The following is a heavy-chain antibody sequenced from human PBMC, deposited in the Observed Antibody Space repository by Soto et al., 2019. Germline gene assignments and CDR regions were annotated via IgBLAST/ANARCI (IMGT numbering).Heavy chain of an antibody. CDR3: ARHPSSGQYFFDS. D-gene: IGHD1-26*01. Sequence: PSETLSLTCTVSGGSINSGRYYWAWIRQTPGKGLQWIGSIYDPGTSFYTPSLKSRVNISVDTTKNQFSLKLSSVTAADTAFYWCARHPSSGQYFFDSWGRGTLVTVSS. J-gene: IGHJ4*02. CDR2: IYDPGTS. V-gene: IGHV4-39*01. CDR1: GGSINSGRYY.